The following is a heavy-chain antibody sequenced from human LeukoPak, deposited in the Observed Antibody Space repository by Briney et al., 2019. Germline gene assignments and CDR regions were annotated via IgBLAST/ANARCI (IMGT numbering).Heavy chain of an antibody. J-gene: IGHJ6*02. Sequence: SETLSLTCTVSGGSISSSSYYWSWIRLHPGKGLEWIGYIYYSGSTYYNPSLKSRVTISVDTSKNQFSLKLSSVTAADTAVYYCARERVVAASVDVWGQGTTVTVSS. V-gene: IGHV4-31*03. D-gene: IGHD2-15*01. CDR2: IYYSGST. CDR1: GGSISSSSYY. CDR3: ARERVVAASVDV.